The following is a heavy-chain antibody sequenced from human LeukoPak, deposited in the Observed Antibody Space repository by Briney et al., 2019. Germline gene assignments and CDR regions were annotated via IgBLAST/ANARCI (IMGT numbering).Heavy chain of an antibody. CDR1: GYGFSSYW. J-gene: IGHJ4*02. D-gene: IGHD2-2*01. V-gene: IGHV5-51*01. Sequence: PGESLKISCKGSGYGFSSYWIAWVRQMPGKAREWMGVIYPRDSRTTYSPSFQDQVTISADKSISTAYLQWTSLKASDTAMYYCARHLSDITSSPNYWGPGTLVTVSS. CDR2: IYPRDSRT. CDR3: ARHLSDITSSPNY.